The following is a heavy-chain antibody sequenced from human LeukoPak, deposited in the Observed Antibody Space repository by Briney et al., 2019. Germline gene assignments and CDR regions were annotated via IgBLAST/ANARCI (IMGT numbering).Heavy chain of an antibody. J-gene: IGHJ6*03. Sequence: PGGSLRLSCAASGFTVSSNYMSWVRQAPGKGLEWVSVIYSGGSTYYADSVKGRFTISRDNSKNTLYLQMNSLRAEDTAVYYCAKEPYYYYYYMDVWGKGTTVTVSS. CDR1: GFTVSSNY. CDR3: AKEPYYYYYYMDV. V-gene: IGHV3-53*01. CDR2: IYSGGST.